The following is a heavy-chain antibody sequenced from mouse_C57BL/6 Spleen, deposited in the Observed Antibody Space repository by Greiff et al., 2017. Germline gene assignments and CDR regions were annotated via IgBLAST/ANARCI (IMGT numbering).Heavy chain of an antibody. Sequence: QVQLQQSGAELMKPGASVKLSCKATGYTFTGYWIEWVKQRPGHGLEWIGEILPGSGSTNYNEKFQGKATFTADTSSNPAYMQLSRLTTEDSAIDYCARGRDYDVGYAMDYWGQGTSGTVSS. J-gene: IGHJ4*01. CDR1: GYTFTGYW. D-gene: IGHD2-4*01. CDR2: ILPGSGST. V-gene: IGHV1-9*01. CDR3: ARGRDYDVGYAMDY.